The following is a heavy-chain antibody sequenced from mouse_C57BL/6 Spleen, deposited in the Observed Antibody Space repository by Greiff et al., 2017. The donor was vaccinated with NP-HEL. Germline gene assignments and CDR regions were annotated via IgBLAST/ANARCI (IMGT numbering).Heavy chain of an antibody. CDR1: GFTFSSYA. D-gene: IGHD2-12*01. CDR2: ISDGGSYT. CDR3: ARDGKLLPFHY. J-gene: IGHJ2*01. Sequence: DVMLVESGGGLVKPGGSLKLSCAASGFTFSSYAMSWVRQTPEKRLEWVATISDGGSYTYYPDNVKGRFTISRDNAKNNLYLQMSHLKSEDTAMYYCARDGKLLPFHYWGQGTTLTVSS. V-gene: IGHV5-4*01.